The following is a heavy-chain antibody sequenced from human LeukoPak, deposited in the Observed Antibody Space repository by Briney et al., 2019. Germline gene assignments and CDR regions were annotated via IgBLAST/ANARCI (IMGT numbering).Heavy chain of an antibody. V-gene: IGHV3-23*01. CDR3: AKGYYGDHPGGYFDY. Sequence: PGGTLRLSCAASGFTFSSYGMSWVRQAPGKGLEWVSAISGSGGSTYYADSVKGRFTISRDNSKNTLYLQMNSLRAEDTAVYYCAKGYYGDHPGGYFDYWGQGTLVTVSS. CDR1: GFTFSSYG. D-gene: IGHD4-17*01. J-gene: IGHJ4*02. CDR2: ISGSGGST.